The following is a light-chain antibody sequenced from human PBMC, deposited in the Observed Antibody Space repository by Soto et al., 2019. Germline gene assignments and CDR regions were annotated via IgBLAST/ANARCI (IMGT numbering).Light chain of an antibody. J-gene: IGKJ4*01. CDR2: KVS. Sequence: DVVMTQSPLSLPVTLGQPASISCRSSQSLVYSDGNTYLNWFQQRPGQSPRRLIYKVSNRDSGVPDRFSGSGSGTGFALKISRVEAEDVGVYYCMQGTYWPLTFGAGTKVEIK. CDR3: MQGTYWPLT. V-gene: IGKV2-30*01. CDR1: QSLVYSDGNTY.